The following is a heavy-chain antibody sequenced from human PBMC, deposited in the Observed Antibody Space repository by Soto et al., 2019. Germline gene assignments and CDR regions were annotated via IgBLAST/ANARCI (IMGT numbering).Heavy chain of an antibody. J-gene: IGHJ5*02. CDR3: AKDKGFWELSSWFDP. CDR2: ISWYGGSK. D-gene: IGHD3-10*01. CDR1: GFTFDDYN. Sequence: EVQLVESGGVVVQPGGSLRLSCAASGFTFDDYNMHWVRQAPGKGLEWVSRISWYGGSKYYADAVKVRVTISRANSNNSQYLQMNSLRTEDTALEYCAKDKGFWELSSWFDPWGQGTLVTVSS. V-gene: IGHV3-43*01.